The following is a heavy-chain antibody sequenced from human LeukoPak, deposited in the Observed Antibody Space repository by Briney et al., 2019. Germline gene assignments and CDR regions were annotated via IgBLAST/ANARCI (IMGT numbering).Heavy chain of an antibody. Sequence: KPSETLSLTCTVSGGSISSGPYYWGWIRQPPGKGLEWIGRIYTSGSTNYNPSLKSRVTMSVDTSKNQFSLKLSSVTALDTAVYYCARRVFGVYNWFDPWGQGTLVTVSS. D-gene: IGHD3-10*01. CDR3: ARRVFGVYNWFDP. CDR2: IYTSGST. CDR1: GGSISSGPYY. J-gene: IGHJ5*02. V-gene: IGHV4-39*07.